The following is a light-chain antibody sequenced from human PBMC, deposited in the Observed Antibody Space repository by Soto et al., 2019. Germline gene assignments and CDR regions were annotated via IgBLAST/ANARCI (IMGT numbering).Light chain of an antibody. CDR2: YVS. Sequence: QSALTQPASVSGSPGQSITISCTGTSSDVGGYNYVSWYQQHPGKAPKLMIYYVSNRPSGVSNRFSGSKSGNTASLTISGLQDEDEADYYCSSYTSSSTPYVFGTGTKLTVL. V-gene: IGLV2-14*01. CDR3: SSYTSSSTPYV. CDR1: SSDVGGYNY. J-gene: IGLJ1*01.